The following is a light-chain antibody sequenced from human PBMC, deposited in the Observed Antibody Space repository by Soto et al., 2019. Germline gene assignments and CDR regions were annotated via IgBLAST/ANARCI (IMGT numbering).Light chain of an antibody. V-gene: IGKV1-5*01. J-gene: IGKJ5*01. CDR1: QSLNND. CDR3: QQYHRSSVT. Sequence: DIQMTQSPSTLSASGGDTVTVTCRASQSLNNDLAWYQQKPGKAPNLLIYDASTLERGVPSRFSGTGSGTEFTLAISSLQPDDFATYYCQQYHRSSVTFGQGTRLEIK. CDR2: DAS.